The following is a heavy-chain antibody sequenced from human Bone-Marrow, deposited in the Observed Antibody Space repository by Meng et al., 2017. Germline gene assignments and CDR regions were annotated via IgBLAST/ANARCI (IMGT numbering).Heavy chain of an antibody. D-gene: IGHD4-17*01. CDR3: ARHNYGDYGWFDP. CDR1: GGSLSSGDYY. V-gene: IGHV4-30-4*01. J-gene: IGHJ5*02. CDR2: IYYSGST. Sequence: VQLQESGPGLVKPSQTLSLTRTVSGGSLSSGDYYWSWIRQPPGKGLDWIGYIYYSGSTYYNPSLKSRVTISVDTSRNQFSLKLGSMTAADTAVYYCARHNYGDYGWFDPWGQGTLVTVSS.